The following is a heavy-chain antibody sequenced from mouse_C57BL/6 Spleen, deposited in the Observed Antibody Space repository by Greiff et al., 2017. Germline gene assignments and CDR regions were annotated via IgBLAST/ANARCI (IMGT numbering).Heavy chain of an antibody. Sequence: QVQLQQPGAELVRPGSSVKLSCKASGYTFTSYWMHWVKQRPIQGLEWIGNIDPSDSETHYNQKFKDKATLTVDKSSSTAYMQISSLTSEDSAVYYCAREETYDYPFAYWGQGTLVTVSA. J-gene: IGHJ3*01. V-gene: IGHV1-52*01. D-gene: IGHD2-4*01. CDR1: GYTFTSYW. CDR3: AREETYDYPFAY. CDR2: IDPSDSET.